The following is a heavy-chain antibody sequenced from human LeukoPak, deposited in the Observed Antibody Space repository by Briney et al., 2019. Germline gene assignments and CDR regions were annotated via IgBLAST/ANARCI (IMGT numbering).Heavy chain of an antibody. D-gene: IGHD2-21*01. Sequence: SETLSLTCTVSGRSISSGGYYWSWIRQHPGKGLEWIGYIYYLENTYYNPSLKSRVTLSVDTSKNQFSLKLKSVSAPDTDVYYCAREVWAVPRPETGDYYDMDVWGQGTTVTVSS. CDR3: AREVWAVPRPETGDYYDMDV. J-gene: IGHJ6*02. CDR2: IYYLENT. V-gene: IGHV4-31*02. CDR1: GRSISSGGYY.